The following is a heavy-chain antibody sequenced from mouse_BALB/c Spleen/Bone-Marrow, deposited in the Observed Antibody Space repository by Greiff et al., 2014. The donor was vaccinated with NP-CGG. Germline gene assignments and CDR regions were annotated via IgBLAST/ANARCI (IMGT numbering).Heavy chain of an antibody. J-gene: IGHJ2*01. CDR1: GYTFTDYE. V-gene: IGHV1-15*01. Sequence: VQLQQSGAELVRPGASVTLSCKASGYTFTDYEVHWVKQTPVHGLEWIGAIDPETTGTACNQKFKGKATLIADKSSSTAYMELRSLTSEDSAVYYCTRREAYYRYDGDFDYWGKAPLSQSPQ. D-gene: IGHD2-14*01. CDR2: IDPETTGT. CDR3: TRREAYYRYDGDFDY.